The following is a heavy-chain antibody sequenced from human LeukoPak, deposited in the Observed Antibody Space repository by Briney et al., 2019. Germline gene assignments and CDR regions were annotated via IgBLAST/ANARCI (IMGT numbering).Heavy chain of an antibody. Sequence: GASVTVSCKASGYTFTSYGISWVRQAPGQGLEWMGWISTYNGNTKYAQKLQGRVTMTTDTSTSTAYMELRSLRSDDTAVYYCARDKYSSGGSCYPRIDYWGQGTLVTVSS. CDR3: ARDKYSSGGSCYPRIDY. CDR1: GYTFTSYG. CDR2: ISTYNGNT. J-gene: IGHJ4*02. V-gene: IGHV1-18*01. D-gene: IGHD2-15*01.